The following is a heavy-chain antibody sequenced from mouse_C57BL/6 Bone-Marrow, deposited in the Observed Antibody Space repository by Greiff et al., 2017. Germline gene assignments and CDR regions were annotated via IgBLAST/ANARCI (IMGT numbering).Heavy chain of an antibody. CDR1: GYAFTNYL. D-gene: IGHD1-1*01. J-gene: IGHJ2*01. V-gene: IGHV1-54*01. CDR2: INPGRGGT. CDR3: ARGRYYYGSSLDY. Sequence: VQLQQSGAELVRPGTSVKVSCKASGYAFTNYLLEWVKQRPGQGLAWIGVINPGRGGTNYNEKFKGKATLTADKSSSTAYMQLSSLTSEDSAVYFCARGRYYYGSSLDYWGQGTTLTVSA.